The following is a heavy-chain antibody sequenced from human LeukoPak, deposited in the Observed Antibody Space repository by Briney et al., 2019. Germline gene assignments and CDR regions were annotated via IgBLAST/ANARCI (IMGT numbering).Heavy chain of an antibody. CDR3: ARAGGYYDSSGYSFFDY. Sequence: PSETLSLTCTVSGGSISSGYYWSWIRQHPGRGLEWIGYIYFNGRTYYNPSLKSRVTISVDTSKNQFSLKLSSVTAADTAVYYCARAGGYYDSSGYSFFDYWGQGTLVTVSS. J-gene: IGHJ4*02. V-gene: IGHV4-61*01. CDR2: IYFNGRT. CDR1: GGSISSGYY. D-gene: IGHD3-22*01.